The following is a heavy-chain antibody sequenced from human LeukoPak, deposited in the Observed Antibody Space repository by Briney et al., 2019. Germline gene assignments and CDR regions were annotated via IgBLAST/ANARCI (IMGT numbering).Heavy chain of an antibody. CDR1: GFTFSSYW. J-gene: IGHJ6*03. CDR3: ARGGIAAAPPYYMDV. Sequence: GGSLRLSCAASGFTFSSYWMSWVRQAPGKGLEWVANIKQDGSEKYYVDSVKGRFTISRDNAKNSLYLQMNSLRAEDTALYYCARGGIAAAPPYYMDVWGKGTTVTVSS. V-gene: IGHV3-7*03. D-gene: IGHD6-13*01. CDR2: IKQDGSEK.